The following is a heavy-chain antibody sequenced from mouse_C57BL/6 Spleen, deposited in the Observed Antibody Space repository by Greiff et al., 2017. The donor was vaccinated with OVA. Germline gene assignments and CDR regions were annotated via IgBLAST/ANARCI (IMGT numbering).Heavy chain of an antibody. CDR2: IYPGSGST. CDR3: ARGHYGSSYSFAY. J-gene: IGHJ3*01. V-gene: IGHV1-55*01. D-gene: IGHD1-1*01. CDR1: GYTFTSYW. Sequence: QVQLQQPGAELVKPGASVKMSCKASGYTFTSYWITWVKQRPGQGLEWIGDIYPGSGSTNYNEKFKSKATLTVDTSSSTAYMQLSSLTSEDSAVYYFARGHYGSSYSFAYWGQGTLVTVSA.